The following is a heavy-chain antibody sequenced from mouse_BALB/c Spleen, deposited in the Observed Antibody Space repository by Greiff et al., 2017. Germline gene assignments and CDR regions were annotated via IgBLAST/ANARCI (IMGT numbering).Heavy chain of an antibody. CDR1: GYTFTSYT. V-gene: IGHV1-4*01. CDR3: ARNYGSPYYYAMDY. Sequence: VQLQQSGAELARPGASVKMSCKASGYTFTSYTMHWVKQRPGQGLEWIGYINPSSGYTNYNQKFKDKATLNADKSSSTAYMQLSSLTSEDSAVYYCARNYGSPYYYAMDYWGQGTSVTVSS. D-gene: IGHD1-1*01. CDR2: INPSSGYT. J-gene: IGHJ4*01.